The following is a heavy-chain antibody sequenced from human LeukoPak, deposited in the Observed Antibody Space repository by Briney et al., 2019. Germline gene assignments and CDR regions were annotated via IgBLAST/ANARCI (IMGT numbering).Heavy chain of an antibody. J-gene: IGHJ3*02. CDR1: GGTFSSYA. CDR2: IIPIFGTA. Sequence: GSSVKVSCKASGGTFSSYAISWVRQAPGQGLEWMGGIIPIFGTANYAQKFQGRVTITADESTSTAYMELSSLRSEDTAVYYCARDRSSGTNDAFDIWGQGTMVTVSS. CDR3: ARDRSSGTNDAFDI. V-gene: IGHV1-69*01. D-gene: IGHD1-26*01.